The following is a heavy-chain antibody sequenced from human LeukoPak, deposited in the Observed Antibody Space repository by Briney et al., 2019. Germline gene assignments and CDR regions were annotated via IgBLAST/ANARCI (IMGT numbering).Heavy chain of an antibody. CDR3: ARPQTAGAWFDP. J-gene: IGHJ5*02. CDR2: IYYSGST. V-gene: IGHV4-39*01. Sequence: SETLSLTCTVSGGSISSSSYYWGWIRQPPGKGLEWIGSIYYSGSTYYNPSLKSRVTISVDTSKNQFSPKLSSVTAADTAVYYCARPQTAGAWFDPWGQGTLVTVSS. CDR1: GGSISSSSYY. D-gene: IGHD6-19*01.